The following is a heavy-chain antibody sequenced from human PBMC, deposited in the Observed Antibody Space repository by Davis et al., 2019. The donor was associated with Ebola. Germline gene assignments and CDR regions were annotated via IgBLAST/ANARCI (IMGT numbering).Heavy chain of an antibody. CDR2: INHSGST. CDR1: GGSISSSSYY. J-gene: IGHJ6*02. Sequence: SETLSLTCTVSGGSISSSSYYWSWIRQPPGKGLEWIGEINHSGSTNYNPSLKSRVTISVDTSKNQFSLKLSSVTAEATAVYYCARDNIVVVPAAIFYYYYGMDVWGQGTTVTVSS. CDR3: ARDNIVVVPAAIFYYYYGMDV. D-gene: IGHD2-2*01. V-gene: IGHV4-39*07.